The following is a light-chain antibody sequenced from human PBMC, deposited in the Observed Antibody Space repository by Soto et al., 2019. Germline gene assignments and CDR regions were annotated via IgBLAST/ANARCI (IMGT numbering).Light chain of an antibody. J-gene: IGKJ4*01. CDR3: QQFYTNPLT. V-gene: IGKV4-1*01. Sequence: DIVMTQSPDSLAVSLGERATINCKSSQSVLYSSNNNNYLAWYQQKPGQPPKLLIYWASTREYGVPDRFSGSGSGTDFTLTISSLQAEDVAVYYCQQFYTNPLTFGGGTKVEIK. CDR2: WAS. CDR1: QSVLYSSNNNNY.